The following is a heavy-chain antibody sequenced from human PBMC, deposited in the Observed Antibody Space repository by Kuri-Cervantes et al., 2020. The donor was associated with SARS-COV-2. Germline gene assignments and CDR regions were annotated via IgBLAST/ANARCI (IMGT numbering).Heavy chain of an antibody. CDR2: VWYDGRNK. CDR1: GFTFSSYW. Sequence: LSLTCAASGFTFSSYWMSWVRQAPGKGLEWLSLVWYDGRNKYYADPVKGRFTISRDNSKNTLYLQMNSLRAEDTAVYYCAKAGYQLPTYYYYYGMDVWGQGTTVTVSS. J-gene: IGHJ6*02. CDR3: AKAGYQLPTYYYYYGMDV. V-gene: IGHV3-30*02. D-gene: IGHD2-2*01.